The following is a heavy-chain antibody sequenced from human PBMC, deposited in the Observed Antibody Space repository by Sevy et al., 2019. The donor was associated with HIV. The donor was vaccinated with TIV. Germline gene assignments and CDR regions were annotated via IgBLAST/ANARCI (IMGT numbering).Heavy chain of an antibody. Sequence: GGSLRLSCAASGFTFSSYAMHWVRQAPGKGLEWVAVISYDGSNKYYADSVKGRFTISRDNSKNTLYLQMNSLGAEDTAVYYCARDLSLGYCTNGVCHPDYWGQGTLVTVSS. CDR2: ISYDGSNK. V-gene: IGHV3-30-3*01. CDR3: ARDLSLGYCTNGVCHPDY. CDR1: GFTFSSYA. J-gene: IGHJ4*02. D-gene: IGHD2-8*01.